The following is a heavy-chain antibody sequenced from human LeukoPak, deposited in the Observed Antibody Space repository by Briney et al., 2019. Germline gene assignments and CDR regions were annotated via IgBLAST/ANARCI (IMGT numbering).Heavy chain of an antibody. CDR1: GVSISSYY. J-gene: IGHJ3*02. CDR2: IYYSGST. D-gene: IGHD5-18*01. Sequence: SETLSLTCTVSGVSISSYYWSWIRQPPGKGLEWIGYIYYSGSTNYNPSLKSRVTISVDTSKNQFSLKLSSVTAADTAVYYCARAIAVDTAMVFAFDIWGQGTMVTVSS. CDR3: ARAIAVDTAMVFAFDI. V-gene: IGHV4-59*01.